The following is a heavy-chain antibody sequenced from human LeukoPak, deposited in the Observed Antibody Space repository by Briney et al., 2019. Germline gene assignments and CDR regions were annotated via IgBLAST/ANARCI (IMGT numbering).Heavy chain of an antibody. D-gene: IGHD6-6*01. J-gene: IGHJ4*02. CDR2: ISGSGGST. V-gene: IGHV3-23*01. Sequence: GGSLRLSCAAPGFTFSSYAMSWVRQAPGKGLEWVSAISGSGGSTYYADSVKGRFTISRDNSKNTLYLQMNSLRAEDTAVYYCALGQGYSSSTPFDYWGQGTLVTVSS. CDR3: ALGQGYSSSTPFDY. CDR1: GFTFSSYA.